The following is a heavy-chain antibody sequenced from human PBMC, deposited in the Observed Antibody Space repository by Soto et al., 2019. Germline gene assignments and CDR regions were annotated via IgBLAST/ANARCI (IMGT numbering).Heavy chain of an antibody. V-gene: IGHV3-7*03. CDR1: GFRISNYF. CDR2: IKEDGSEK. Sequence: GGSLRLSCVSSGFRISNYFMSWVRQAPGKGLEWVANIKEDGSEKYYVESVKGRFTISRDNAKNSLYLQVNSLRDEDTAVYYCARPRFRGMDVWGQGTTV. D-gene: IGHD3-10*01. CDR3: ARPRFRGMDV. J-gene: IGHJ6*02.